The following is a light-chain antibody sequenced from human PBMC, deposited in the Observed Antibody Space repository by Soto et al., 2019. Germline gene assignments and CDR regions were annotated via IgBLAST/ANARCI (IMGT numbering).Light chain of an antibody. CDR2: DTS. CDR3: QQRHNWPIT. CDR1: ETIRSL. J-gene: IGKJ5*01. V-gene: IGKV3-11*01. Sequence: EIVLTDSPGTLSLSTGERATLSCRASETIRSLLAWYQQRPGQPPRLLIYDTSNRATGIPARFSGSGSGTDFTLTISGLEPADLGVYYCQQRHNWPITFGQGTRLEIK.